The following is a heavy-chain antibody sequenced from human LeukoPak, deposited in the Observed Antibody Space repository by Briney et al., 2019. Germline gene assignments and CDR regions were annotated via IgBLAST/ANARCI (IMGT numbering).Heavy chain of an antibody. J-gene: IGHJ5*02. CDR2: IYYSGST. CDR3: AREKTTVTNAYNWFDP. D-gene: IGHD4-11*01. CDR1: GGSISSSSYY. V-gene: IGHV4-39*07. Sequence: SETLSLTCTVSGGSISSSSYYWGWIRQPPGKGLEWIGSIYYSGSTYYNPSLKSRVTISVDTSKDQFSLKLSSVTAADTAVYYCAREKTTVTNAYNWFDPWGQGTLVTVSS.